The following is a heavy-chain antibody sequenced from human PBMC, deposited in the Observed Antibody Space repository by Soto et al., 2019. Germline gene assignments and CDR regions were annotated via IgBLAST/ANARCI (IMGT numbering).Heavy chain of an antibody. D-gene: IGHD3-22*01. J-gene: IGHJ1*01. CDR2: IYYSGST. Sequence: QVQLQESGPGLVKPSQTLSLTCTVSGGSISSGGYYWSWIRQHPGKGLEWIGYIYYSGSTYYNPSLKSHVTVSGYTSKNQFSLELSSVTAADTAVYYCAEGGYSYDSSDPGVYFQHWGQGTLVTVSS. V-gene: IGHV4-31*01. CDR1: GGSISSGGYY. CDR3: AEGGYSYDSSDPGVYFQH.